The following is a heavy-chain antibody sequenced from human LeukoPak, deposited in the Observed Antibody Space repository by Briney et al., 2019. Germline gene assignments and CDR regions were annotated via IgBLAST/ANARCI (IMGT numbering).Heavy chain of an antibody. V-gene: IGHV4-30-4*01. D-gene: IGHD2-15*01. CDR2: IYHSGGT. CDR3: ARVTCSGGSCYSFDS. J-gene: IGHJ4*02. CDR1: GGSVSSGDYY. Sequence: SETLSLTCTVSGGSVSSGDYYWSWIRQPPGKGLEWIGYIYHSGGTYYNPPLKSRVTISVDTSKNQFSLKLTSVTAADTAVYYCARVTCSGGSCYSFDSWGQGALVTVSS.